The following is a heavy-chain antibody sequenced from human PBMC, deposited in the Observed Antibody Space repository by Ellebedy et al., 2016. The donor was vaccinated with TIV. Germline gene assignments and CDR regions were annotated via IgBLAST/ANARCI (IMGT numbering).Heavy chain of an antibody. Sequence: PGGSLRLSCAASGFTFSSYPMHWVRQAPGKGLEWVAVISYDGSNKYNADSVKGRFTISRDNSKNTLDLQMNSLRAEDTAVYYCARVDRHDAFDIWGQGTMVTVSS. V-gene: IGHV3-30*04. CDR3: ARVDRHDAFDI. J-gene: IGHJ3*02. CDR1: GFTFSSYP. D-gene: IGHD3-16*02. CDR2: ISYDGSNK.